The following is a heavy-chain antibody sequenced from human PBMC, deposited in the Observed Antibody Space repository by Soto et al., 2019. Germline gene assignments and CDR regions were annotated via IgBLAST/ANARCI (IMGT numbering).Heavy chain of an antibody. D-gene: IGHD2-8*01. CDR2: IVVGSGNT. J-gene: IGHJ6*02. CDR3: AADPGLMVYAIQDGMDV. CDR1: GFTFTSSA. V-gene: IGHV1-58*01. Sequence: QMQLVQSGPEVKKPGTSVKVSCKASGFTFTSSAVQWVRQARGQRLEWIGWIVVGSGNTNYAQKFQERVTITRDMSXSXXYMELSRLRSEDTAVYYCAADPGLMVYAIQDGMDVWGQGTTVTVSS.